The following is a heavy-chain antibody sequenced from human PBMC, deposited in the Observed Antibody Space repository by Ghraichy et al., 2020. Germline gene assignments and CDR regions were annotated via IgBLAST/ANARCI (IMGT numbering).Heavy chain of an antibody. CDR1: GGSFSGYY. CDR2: INHSGST. V-gene: IGHV4-34*01. Sequence: SETLSLTCAVYGGSFSGYYWSWIRQPPGKGLEWIGEINHSGSTNYNPSLKSRVTISVDTSKNQFSLKLSSVTAADTAVYYCARRQYSSSPGSFDYWGQGTLVTVSS. J-gene: IGHJ4*02. D-gene: IGHD6-6*01. CDR3: ARRQYSSSPGSFDY.